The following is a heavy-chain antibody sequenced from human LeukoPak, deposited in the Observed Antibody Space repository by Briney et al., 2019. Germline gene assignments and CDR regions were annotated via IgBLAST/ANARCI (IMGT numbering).Heavy chain of an antibody. CDR2: ISYDGSNK. V-gene: IGHV3-30*03. Sequence: GGSLRLSCAASGFTFTNSWLNWVRQAPGKGLEWVAVISYDGSNKYYADSVKGRFTISRDNSKNTLYLQMNSLRAEDTAVYYCARDHLPHTVTNGPLGGYFDYWGQGTLVTVSS. J-gene: IGHJ4*02. CDR3: ARDHLPHTVTNGPLGGYFDY. CDR1: GFTFTNSW. D-gene: IGHD4-17*01.